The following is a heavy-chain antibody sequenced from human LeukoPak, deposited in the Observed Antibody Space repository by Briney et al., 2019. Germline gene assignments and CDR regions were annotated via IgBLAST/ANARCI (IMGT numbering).Heavy chain of an antibody. Sequence: PGGSLGLSCAASGFTFSNYWMNWVRQAPGKGLEWVANIRQDGSERYYVDSVKGRFAISRDNAKNSLYLQMNSLRAEDTAVYYCASHGWVTGTTKADYWGQGTLVTVSS. J-gene: IGHJ4*02. CDR3: ASHGWVTGTTKADY. CDR1: GFTFSNYW. V-gene: IGHV3-7*03. D-gene: IGHD4-17*01. CDR2: IRQDGSER.